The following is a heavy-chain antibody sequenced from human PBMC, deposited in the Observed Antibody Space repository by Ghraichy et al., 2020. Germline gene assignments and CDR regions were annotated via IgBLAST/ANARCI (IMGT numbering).Heavy chain of an antibody. Sequence: PTLVKPTETLTLTCTVSGFSLNEPRMGVGWIRQPPGKALEWLAHIDEGPYSRVLNSRVTISKDTSKSQVVLTMANMDPGDTATYYCARGLCGYGGYDSSGQGTLSAVSS. CDR3: ARGLCGYGGYDS. J-gene: IGHJ5*02. D-gene: IGHD5-12*01. CDR1: GFSLNEPRMG. CDR2: IDEG. V-gene: IGHV2-26*01.